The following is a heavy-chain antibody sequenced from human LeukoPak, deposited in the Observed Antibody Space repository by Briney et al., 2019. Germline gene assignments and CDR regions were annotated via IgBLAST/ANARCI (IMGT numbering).Heavy chain of an antibody. Sequence: GGSLRPSCSASGFTFDIYAMSWVRQAPGKGLEWVASIGGGDAHYAESVKGRFTVSRDNSQSMVYLQLSSLGVEDTAVYYCARDAISMNSIWDHFAYWGQGTLVTVSS. CDR3: ARDAISMNSIWDHFAY. CDR2: IGGGDA. J-gene: IGHJ4*02. V-gene: IGHV3-23*01. CDR1: GFTFDIYA. D-gene: IGHD3-16*01.